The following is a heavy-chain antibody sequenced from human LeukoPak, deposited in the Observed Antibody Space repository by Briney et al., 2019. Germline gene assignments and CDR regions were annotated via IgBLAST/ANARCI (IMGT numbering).Heavy chain of an antibody. CDR1: GGSISSYY. CDR2: IYYSGGT. J-gene: IGHJ3*02. V-gene: IGHV4-59*01. Sequence: SETLSLACTVSGGSISSYYWSWIRQPPGKGLEWIGYIYYSGGTNYNPSLKSRVTISVDTSKNQFSLKLSSVTAADTAVYYCARVIDYYDSSGYYAAGAFDIWGQGTMATVSS. D-gene: IGHD3-22*01. CDR3: ARVIDYYDSSGYYAAGAFDI.